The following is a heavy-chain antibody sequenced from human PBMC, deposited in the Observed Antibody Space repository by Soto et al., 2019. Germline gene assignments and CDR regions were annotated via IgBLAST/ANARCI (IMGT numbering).Heavy chain of an antibody. Sequence: TWETLSLTCAVYGGSFSGYYWSWIRQTAGNRLEWIGRMYHTGTTDYNPSLKRRLSMSVDTSKNQFSLRLSSVTAADTALYYCARDVGYTGYEQGNPFDLWGQGTMVTVSS. CDR2: MYHTGTT. V-gene: IGHV4-4*07. CDR1: GGSFSGYY. J-gene: IGHJ3*01. CDR3: ARDVGYTGYEQGNPFDL. D-gene: IGHD5-12*01.